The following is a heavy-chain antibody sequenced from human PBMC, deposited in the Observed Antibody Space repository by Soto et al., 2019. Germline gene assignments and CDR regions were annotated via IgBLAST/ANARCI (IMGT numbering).Heavy chain of an antibody. D-gene: IGHD3-22*01. V-gene: IGHV4-39*02. CDR1: GGSISSSSYY. CDR2: IYYSGST. J-gene: IGHJ5*02. Sequence: SETLSLTCTVSGGSISSSSYYWGWIRQPPGKGLEWIGSIYYSGSTYYNPPLKSRVTISVDTSKNQFSLKLSSVTAADTAVYYCARDYYYDSSGYKPFDPWGQGTLVTVSS. CDR3: ARDYYYDSSGYKPFDP.